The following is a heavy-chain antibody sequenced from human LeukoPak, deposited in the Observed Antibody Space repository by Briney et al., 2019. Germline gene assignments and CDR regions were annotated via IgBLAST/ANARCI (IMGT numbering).Heavy chain of an antibody. V-gene: IGHV3-64*02. J-gene: IGHJ2*01. D-gene: IGHD1-26*01. Sequence: PGGSLRLSCAASGFTFSSYSMHWVRQAPGKGPEFVSVIGGGGVTTFYADSVKDRFTISRDNSKNTLYLEMGSLRAEDMAVYYCAREGGGSGLWYYDRWGRGTLVTVSS. CDR2: IGGGGVTT. CDR3: AREGGGSGLWYYDR. CDR1: GFTFSSYS.